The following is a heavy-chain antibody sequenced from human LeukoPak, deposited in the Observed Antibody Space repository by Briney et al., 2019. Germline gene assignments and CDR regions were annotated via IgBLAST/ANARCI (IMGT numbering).Heavy chain of an antibody. D-gene: IGHD6-13*01. CDR1: GFTFSSYW. Sequence: GGSLRLSCAASGFTFSSYWMSWVRQAPGKGLEWVANIKQDGSEKYYVDSVKGRFTISRDNAKNSLYLQMNSLRAEDTAVYYCARIQGDSSTPNYMDYWGQGTLVTVSS. V-gene: IGHV3-7*01. CDR2: IKQDGSEK. CDR3: ARIQGDSSTPNYMDY. J-gene: IGHJ4*02.